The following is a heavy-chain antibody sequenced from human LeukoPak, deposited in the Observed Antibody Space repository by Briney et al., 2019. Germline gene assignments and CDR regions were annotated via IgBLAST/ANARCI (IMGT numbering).Heavy chain of an antibody. J-gene: IGHJ6*02. V-gene: IGHV1-24*01. Sequence: GASVKVSCKVSGYTLTELSMHWVRQAPGKGLEWMGGFDPEDGETIYAQKFQGRVTITEDTSTDTAYMELSSLRSEDTAVYYCATPRYYYYYGMDVWGQGTTVTVSS. CDR1: GYTLTELS. CDR2: FDPEDGET. CDR3: ATPRYYYYYGMDV.